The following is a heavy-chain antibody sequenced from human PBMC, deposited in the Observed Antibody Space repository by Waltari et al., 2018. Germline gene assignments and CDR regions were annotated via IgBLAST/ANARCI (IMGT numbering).Heavy chain of an antibody. J-gene: IGHJ4*02. CDR3: TRGSTTAARCMDS. CDR2: ILYDGSNT. D-gene: IGHD6-6*01. V-gene: IGHV3-30*01. Sequence: QVQLVESGGGVVQPGRSLRLSCAASGFTFSTYPMHWVRQDPGKGLEWVALILYDGSNTYYADSVKGRFTISRDNSKNTLYLQMNSLRPDDRAVYYCTRGSTTAARCMDSWGQGTLVTVSS. CDR1: GFTFSTYP.